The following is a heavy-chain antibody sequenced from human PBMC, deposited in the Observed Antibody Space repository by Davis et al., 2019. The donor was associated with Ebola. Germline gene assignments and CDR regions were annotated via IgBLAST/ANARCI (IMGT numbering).Heavy chain of an antibody. CDR1: GFTFSDHY. J-gene: IGHJ4*02. D-gene: IGHD3-16*01. Sequence: GESLKISCAASGFTFSDHYMDWVRQAPGKGLEWVGRTRNKANSYTTEYAASVKGRFTISRDDSKNSLYLQMNSLKTEDTAVYYCAREGQLGLFDYWGQGTLVTVSS. CDR2: TRNKANSYTT. CDR3: AREGQLGLFDY. V-gene: IGHV3-72*01.